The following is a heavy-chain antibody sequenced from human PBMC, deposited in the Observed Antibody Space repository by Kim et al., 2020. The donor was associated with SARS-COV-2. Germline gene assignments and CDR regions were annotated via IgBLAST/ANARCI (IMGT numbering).Heavy chain of an antibody. V-gene: IGHV3-74*03. CDR3: ASDTWGLDN. Sequence: TTHADTSKGQCTISRDTAKNTLYLKRTSLRAEDTAVYYCASDTWGLDNWGQGTLVTVSS. CDR2: T. D-gene: IGHD7-27*01. J-gene: IGHJ4*02.